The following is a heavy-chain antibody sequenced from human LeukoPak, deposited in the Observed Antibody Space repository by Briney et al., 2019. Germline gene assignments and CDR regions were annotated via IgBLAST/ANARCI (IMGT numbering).Heavy chain of an antibody. V-gene: IGHV3-21*01. CDR3: GRVGGRSKAAKGDAFDI. D-gene: IGHD6-6*01. J-gene: IGHJ3*02. Sequence: GXTXXSYXXNWVRQAPGKGLEXXSSXSSGSTYMYYADSVKGRFTISRDNAQNSMYLQMNSLRAEDTAVYYCGRVGGRSKAAKGDAFDIWGQGTMVTVSS. CDR2: XSSGSTYM. CDR1: GXTXXSYX.